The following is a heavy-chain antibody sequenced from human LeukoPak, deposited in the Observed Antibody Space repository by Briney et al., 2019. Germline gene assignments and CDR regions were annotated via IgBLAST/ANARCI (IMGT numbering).Heavy chain of an antibody. CDR3: ARDRLTELPLVVPGY. D-gene: IGHD1-26*01. J-gene: IGHJ4*02. Sequence: GGSLRLSCAASGFTFSSYSMNWVRQAPGKGLEWVSYISSSSSTIHYADSVKGRFTISRDNANNSLYLQMNSLRAEDTAVYYCARDRLTELPLVVPGYWGQGTLVTVSS. CDR2: ISSSSSTI. CDR1: GFTFSSYS. V-gene: IGHV3-48*01.